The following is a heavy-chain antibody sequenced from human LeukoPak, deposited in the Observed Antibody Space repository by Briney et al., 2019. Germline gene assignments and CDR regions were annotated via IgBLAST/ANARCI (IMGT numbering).Heavy chain of an antibody. CDR3: ARTGRLQYGDYVAFDY. J-gene: IGHJ4*02. Sequence: SETLSLTCAVYGGSFTGYYWSWIRQSPGEGLEWIGEINRSGATNYNPSLKSRVTISVDTSKSQVSLRLRSVTAVDTAVCYCARTGRLQYGDYVAFDYWGQGTLVTVSS. CDR1: GGSFTGYY. D-gene: IGHD4-17*01. CDR2: INRSGAT. V-gene: IGHV4-34*01.